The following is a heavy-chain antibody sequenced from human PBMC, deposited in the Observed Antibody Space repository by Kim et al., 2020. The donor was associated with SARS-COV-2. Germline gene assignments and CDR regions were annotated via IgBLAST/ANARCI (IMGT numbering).Heavy chain of an antibody. D-gene: IGHD3-22*01. CDR1: GGSISLSSYY. CDR2: LYYSGST. J-gene: IGHJ4*02. Sequence: SETLSLTCSVSGGSISLSSYYWGWIRQPPGKGLEWIGSLYYSGSTYYNPSLKSRVTTSVDTSKNQFSLKLSSVTAADTAVYYCARGYDTSGYYRYYFAYWGQGTLVTVSS. V-gene: IGHV4-39*07. CDR3: ARGYDTSGYYRYYFAY.